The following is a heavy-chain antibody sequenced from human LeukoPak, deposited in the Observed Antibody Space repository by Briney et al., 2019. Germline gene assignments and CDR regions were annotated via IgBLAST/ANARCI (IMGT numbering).Heavy chain of an antibody. CDR1: GYTFTGYY. V-gene: IGHV1-8*01. CDR3: AREPSSGWYMASADAFDI. CDR2: MNPNSGNT. J-gene: IGHJ3*02. D-gene: IGHD6-19*01. Sequence: GASVKVSCKASGYTFTGYYMHWVRQAPGQGLEWMGWMNPNSGNTGYAQKFQGRVTMTRNTSISTAYMELSSLRSEDTAVYYCAREPSSGWYMASADAFDIWGQGTMVTVSS.